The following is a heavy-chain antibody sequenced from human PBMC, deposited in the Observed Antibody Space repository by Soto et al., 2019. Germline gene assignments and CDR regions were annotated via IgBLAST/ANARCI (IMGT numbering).Heavy chain of an antibody. D-gene: IGHD6-6*01. Sequence: SETLSLTCTVSGGSISSGGYYWSWIRQHPGKGLEWIGYIYYSGSTYYNPSLKSRVTISVDTSKNQFSLKLSSVTAADTAVYYCARDRGQLDYYYYYMDVWGKGTTVTVSS. V-gene: IGHV4-31*03. CDR3: ARDRGQLDYYYYYMDV. CDR2: IYYSGST. CDR1: GGSISSGGYY. J-gene: IGHJ6*03.